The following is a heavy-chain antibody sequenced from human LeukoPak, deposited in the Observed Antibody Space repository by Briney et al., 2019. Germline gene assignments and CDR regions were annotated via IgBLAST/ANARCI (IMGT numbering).Heavy chain of an antibody. CDR3: AKLQSDYCTNGVCYTGTGNWFDP. Sequence: PGGSLRLSCAASGFTFSSYAMSWVRQAPGKGLEWVSAISGSGGSTYYADSVKGRFTISRDNSKNTLYLQMNSLRAEDTAVYYCAKLQSDYCTNGVCYTGTGNWFDPWGQGTLVTVSS. CDR1: GFTFSSYA. CDR2: ISGSGGST. J-gene: IGHJ5*02. D-gene: IGHD2-8*01. V-gene: IGHV3-23*01.